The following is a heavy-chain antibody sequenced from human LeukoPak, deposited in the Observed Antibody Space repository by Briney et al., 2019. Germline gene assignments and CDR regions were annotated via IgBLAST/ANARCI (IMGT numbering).Heavy chain of an antibody. CDR1: GFTFSSYW. Sequence: PGGSLRLSCAASGFTFSSYWMSWVRQAPGKGLEWVANIKQDGSEKYYVDSVKGRFTISRDNAKNSLYLQMNSLRAEDTAVYYCAREEVWSSYPRYYYYMDVWGKGTTVTVSS. J-gene: IGHJ6*03. CDR3: AREEVWSSYPRYYYYMDV. V-gene: IGHV3-7*01. D-gene: IGHD6-13*01. CDR2: IKQDGSEK.